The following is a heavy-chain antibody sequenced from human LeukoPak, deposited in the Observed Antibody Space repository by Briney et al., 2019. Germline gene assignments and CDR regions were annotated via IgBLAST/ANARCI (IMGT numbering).Heavy chain of an antibody. Sequence: GGSLRLSCAVSGFTFSNFWMSWVRQTPGRGLEWVANIHPEGNEKYHVESVKGRFTISRDNAKNSLFLQMNGLRVEDTAVYYCARGDAFSGDHWGQGTLVTVSS. V-gene: IGHV3-7*04. CDR1: GFTFSNFW. J-gene: IGHJ4*02. CDR2: IHPEGNEK. CDR3: ARGDAFSGDH.